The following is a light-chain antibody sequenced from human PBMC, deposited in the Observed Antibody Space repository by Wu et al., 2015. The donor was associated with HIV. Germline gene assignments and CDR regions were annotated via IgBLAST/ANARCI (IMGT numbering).Light chain of an antibody. CDR3: QQRSNWPPYT. J-gene: IGKJ2*01. Sequence: EIVLTQSPATLSLSPGEGATLSCRASQSIGSSLGWYQQKPGQAPRLLIYDAYYRATGIPARFTGSGSGTHFTLTISSLEPEDFAVYYCQQRSNWPPYTFGQGTKLGDQT. CDR2: DAY. CDR1: QSIGSS. V-gene: IGKV3-11*01.